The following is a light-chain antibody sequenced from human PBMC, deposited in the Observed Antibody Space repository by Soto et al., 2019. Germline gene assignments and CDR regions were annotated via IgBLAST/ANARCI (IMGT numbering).Light chain of an antibody. CDR1: QSVSSN. CDR3: QHYNNWPPWT. CDR2: GAS. Sequence: EIVMTQSPATLSVSPGERATLSCRASQSVSSNLAWYQQKPGQAPRLLIYGASTRATGIPARFSGSGSGTEFTLTISSLHSEDFAIYYCQHYNNWPPWTFGQGIKVEIK. V-gene: IGKV3-15*01. J-gene: IGKJ1*01.